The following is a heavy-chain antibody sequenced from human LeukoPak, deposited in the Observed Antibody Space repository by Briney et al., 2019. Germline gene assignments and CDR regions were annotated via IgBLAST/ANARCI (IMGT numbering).Heavy chain of an antibody. CDR2: IWHSGIT. Sequence: PSETLSLTCAVSGGSIISGNWWSWVRQSPGKGLEWIGTIWHSGITYYNPSLKSRVTISVDTSKNQFSLNLSSVTAADTAVYYCARLGLNLGNPDHWGQGTLVTVSS. CDR1: GGSIISGNW. CDR3: ARLGLNLGNPDH. J-gene: IGHJ4*02. V-gene: IGHV4-4*02. D-gene: IGHD1-14*01.